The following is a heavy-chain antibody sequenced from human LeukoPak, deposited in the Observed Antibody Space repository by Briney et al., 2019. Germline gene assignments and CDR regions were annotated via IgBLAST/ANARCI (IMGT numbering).Heavy chain of an antibody. V-gene: IGHV5-51*01. CDR1: GYRFTSYW. CDR2: IYPADSDI. Sequence: GESLKISCKGSGYRFTSYWIGWVRQIPGKGLEWMAIIYPADSDIRYSPSFQGQVTISADKSISTAYLQWSSLKASDTAMYYCARDTNIPESETFHYWGQGTLVTVSS. CDR3: ARDTNIPESETFHY. D-gene: IGHD2-2*02. J-gene: IGHJ4*02.